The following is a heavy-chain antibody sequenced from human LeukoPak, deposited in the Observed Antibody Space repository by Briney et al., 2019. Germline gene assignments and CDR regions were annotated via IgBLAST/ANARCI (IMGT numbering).Heavy chain of an antibody. Sequence: GESLKISCKGSGYSFTSYWIGWVRHMPGKGLEWMGVIYPGDSDTRYSPSFQGQVTISADKSISTAYLQWSSLKASDTAMYYCARTETAEHYYYYGMDVWGKGTTVTVSS. V-gene: IGHV5-51*01. D-gene: IGHD5-18*01. CDR3: ARTETAEHYYYYGMDV. CDR2: IYPGDSDT. CDR1: GYSFTSYW. J-gene: IGHJ6*04.